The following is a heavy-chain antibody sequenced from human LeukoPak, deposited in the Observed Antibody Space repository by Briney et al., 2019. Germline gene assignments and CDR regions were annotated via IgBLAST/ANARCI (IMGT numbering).Heavy chain of an antibody. V-gene: IGHV3-48*01. D-gene: IGHD6-13*01. CDR1: GFTFSDYN. Sequence: GGSLRLSCAASGFTFSDYNMNRVRQAPGKGLEWVAYITISTGIIYYADSVKGRFTISRDNAKNSLYLQMNSLRAEDTAVYYCARETPYSSSWTVFDYWGQGTLVTVSS. J-gene: IGHJ4*02. CDR3: ARETPYSSSWTVFDY. CDR2: ITISTGII.